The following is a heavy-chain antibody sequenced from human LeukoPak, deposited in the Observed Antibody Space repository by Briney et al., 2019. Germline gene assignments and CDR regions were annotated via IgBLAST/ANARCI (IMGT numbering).Heavy chain of an antibody. J-gene: IGHJ6*03. Sequence: ASETLSLTCTVSGGSISSYYWSWIRQPPGKGLEWIGYIYYSGYTNYNPSLKSRVTISVDTSKNQFSLKLSSVTAADTAVYYCARTTMVRGTYYMDVWGKGTTVTISS. CDR2: IYYSGYT. D-gene: IGHD3-10*01. CDR1: GGSISSYY. CDR3: ARTTMVRGTYYMDV. V-gene: IGHV4-59*01.